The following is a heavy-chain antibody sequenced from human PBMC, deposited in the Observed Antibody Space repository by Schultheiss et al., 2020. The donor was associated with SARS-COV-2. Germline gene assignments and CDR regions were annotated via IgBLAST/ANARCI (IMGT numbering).Heavy chain of an antibody. CDR3: ARRGDYGDYDDAFDI. CDR2: ISGSGGST. J-gene: IGHJ3*02. CDR1: GFSFTSTW. D-gene: IGHD4-17*01. Sequence: GGSLRLSCAASGFSFTSTWMNWVRQGPGKGLEWVSAISGSGGSTYYADSVKGRFTISRDNSKNTLYLQMNSLRAEDTAVYYCARRGDYGDYDDAFDIWGQGTMVTVSS. V-gene: IGHV3-23*01.